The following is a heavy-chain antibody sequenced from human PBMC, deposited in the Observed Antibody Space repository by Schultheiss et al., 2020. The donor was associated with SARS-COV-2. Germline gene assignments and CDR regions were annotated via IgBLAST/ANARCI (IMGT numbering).Heavy chain of an antibody. CDR3: ARVLLAAAGLDAFDI. Sequence: GGSLRLSCAASGFTFSNYWMTWVRQAPGKGLEWVANIKEGGSEKYYVDSVKGRFTISRDNAKNSLYLQMNSLRAEDTAVYYCARVLLAAAGLDAFDIWGQGTMVTVSS. J-gene: IGHJ3*02. V-gene: IGHV3-7*01. D-gene: IGHD6-13*01. CDR2: IKEGGSEK. CDR1: GFTFSNYW.